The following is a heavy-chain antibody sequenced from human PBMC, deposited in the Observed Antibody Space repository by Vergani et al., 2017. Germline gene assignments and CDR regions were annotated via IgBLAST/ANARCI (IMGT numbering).Heavy chain of an antibody. CDR3: AKGASLHCSSTSCYGYHYYYYYMDV. D-gene: IGHD2-2*01. J-gene: IGHJ6*03. CDR1: GFTFSSYS. Sequence: VQLVESGGGLVKPGGSLRLSCAASGFTFSSYSMNWVRQAPGKGLEWVAFIRYDGSNKYYADSVKGRFTISRDNSKNTLYLQMNSLRAEDTAVYYCAKGASLHCSSTSCYGYHYYYYYMDVWGKGTTVTVSS. V-gene: IGHV3-30*02. CDR2: IRYDGSNK.